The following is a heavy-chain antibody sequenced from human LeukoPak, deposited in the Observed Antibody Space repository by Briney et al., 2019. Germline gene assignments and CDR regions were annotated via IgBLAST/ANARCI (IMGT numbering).Heavy chain of an antibody. J-gene: IGHJ4*02. D-gene: IGHD6-6*01. Sequence: SETLSLTCTVSGGSITISGYFWGWIRQPPGKGLEWIGSIYYSGNTYYNSSLKSRVTMSVDRSKNQFSLKLSSVTAAHTAVYYCARRSIAARRDFDYWGQGTLVTVSS. CDR2: IYYSGNT. CDR3: ARRSIAARRDFDY. CDR1: GGSITISGYF. V-gene: IGHV4-39*01.